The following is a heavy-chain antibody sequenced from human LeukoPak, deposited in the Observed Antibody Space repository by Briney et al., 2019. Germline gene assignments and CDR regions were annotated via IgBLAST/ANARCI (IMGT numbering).Heavy chain of an antibody. CDR2: IRHDGREK. V-gene: IGHV3-7*05. Sequence: GGSLRLSCAASGFTFSSYWMSWVRQAPGKGLEWVANIRHDGREKYYVDSVKGRFTISRDNAKNSLYLQMNSLSAEDTAVYYCARRDSGSYSLPFDHWGQGTLVTVSS. D-gene: IGHD1-26*01. J-gene: IGHJ4*02. CDR1: GFTFSSYW. CDR3: ARRDSGSYSLPFDH.